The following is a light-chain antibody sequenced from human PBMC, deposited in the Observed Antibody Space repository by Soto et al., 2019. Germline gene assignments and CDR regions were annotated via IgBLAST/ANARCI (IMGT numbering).Light chain of an antibody. V-gene: IGLV2-14*01. CDR1: SSDVGGYNY. Sequence: HSALTQPASVSGSPGQSITISCTGTSSDVGGYNYVSWYQQHPGKAPKLMIYEVSNRPSGVSNRFSGSKSGNTASLTISGLQAEDEADYYCSSYTRNSTLVFGGGPKLTVL. CDR2: EVS. J-gene: IGLJ2*01. CDR3: SSYTRNSTLV.